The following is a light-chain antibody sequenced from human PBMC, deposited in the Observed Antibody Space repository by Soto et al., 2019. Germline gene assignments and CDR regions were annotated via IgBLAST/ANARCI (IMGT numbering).Light chain of an antibody. J-gene: IGLJ2*01. CDR2: EVS. Sequence: QSALTQPPSASGSPGQSVTISCTGTSSDVGGYNYVSWYQQHPGKAPKLMIYEVSKRPSGVPDRFSGSKSGNTASLTVSGLRPEDEADYYCCSYAGSNNLAFGGGTKLTVL. CDR1: SSDVGGYNY. V-gene: IGLV2-8*01. CDR3: CSYAGSNNLA.